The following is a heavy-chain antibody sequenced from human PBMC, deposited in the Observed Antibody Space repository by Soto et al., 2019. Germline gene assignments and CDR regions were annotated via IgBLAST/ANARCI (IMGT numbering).Heavy chain of an antibody. CDR3: ARISRLGSPGRDFAY. CDR2: IDYSGST. J-gene: IGHJ4*02. CDR1: GGSISSSGYY. D-gene: IGHD1-26*01. Sequence: QLQLQESGPGLVKPSETLSLTCTVPGGSISSSGYYWGWIRQPPGKGLEWIGSIDYSGSTYYNPSLKSRVTESVDTSRNQFTLNLSAVTVADTAVYYCARISRLGSPGRDFAYSGQGSLVPVS. V-gene: IGHV4-39*01.